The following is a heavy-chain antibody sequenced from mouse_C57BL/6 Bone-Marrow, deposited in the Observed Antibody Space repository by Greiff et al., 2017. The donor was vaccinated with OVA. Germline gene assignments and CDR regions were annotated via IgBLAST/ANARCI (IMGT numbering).Heavy chain of an antibody. CDR3: TSPEWDIDV. D-gene: IGHD1-3*01. V-gene: IGHV1-15*01. J-gene: IGHJ1*03. CDR2: IDPETGGT. CDR1: GYTFTDYE. Sequence: VLLVESGAELVRPGASVTLSCKASGYTFTDYEMHWVKQTPVHGLEWIGAIDPETGGTAYNQKFKGKAILTADKSSSTAYMQLRSLTSEDSAVYYCTSPEWDIDVWGKGTSVTVSS.